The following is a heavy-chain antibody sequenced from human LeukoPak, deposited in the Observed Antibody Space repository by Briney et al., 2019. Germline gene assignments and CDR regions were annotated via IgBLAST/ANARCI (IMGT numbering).Heavy chain of an antibody. J-gene: IGHJ4*02. CDR3: ARHDCSGGSCPLAY. CDR2: IDPSDSHA. CDR1: GYPFTSYW. Sequence: GESLKISCKGSGYPFTSYWITWVRQMPGKGLEWMGRIDPSDSHAIYSPSLQGHVTISADKSINTAYLQWSSLKASDTAMYYCARHDCSGGSCPLAYWGQGTLVTVPS. D-gene: IGHD2-15*01. V-gene: IGHV5-10-1*01.